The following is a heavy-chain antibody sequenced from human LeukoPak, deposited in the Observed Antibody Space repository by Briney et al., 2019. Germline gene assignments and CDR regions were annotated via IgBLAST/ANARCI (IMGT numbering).Heavy chain of an antibody. D-gene: IGHD5-18*01. CDR3: ARGARDSYGYYYYAMDV. J-gene: IGHJ6*02. CDR1: GFTFSSYG. Sequence: GRSLRLSCAASGFTFSSYGMHWVRQAPGKGLEWVAVIWYDGSNKYYADSVKGRFTISRDNSKNTLSLQMNSLRAEDTAVYYCARGARDSYGYYYYAMDVWGQGTTVTVSS. CDR2: IWYDGSNK. V-gene: IGHV3-33*01.